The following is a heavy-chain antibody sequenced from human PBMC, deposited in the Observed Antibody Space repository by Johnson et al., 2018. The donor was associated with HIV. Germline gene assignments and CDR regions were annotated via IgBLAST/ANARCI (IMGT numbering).Heavy chain of an antibody. D-gene: IGHD2-8*01. CDR2: INQDGSEK. CDR3: VRDTLAWGLIPPIGGFDI. V-gene: IGHV3-7*05. J-gene: IGHJ3*02. Sequence: VHLVESGGGLVHPGGSLRLSCAASGFTFTHYWMSWVRQVPGKGLEWMANINQDGSEKYYVGSLEGRFTISRDNAKNSLYLQMNSLRPDDTAVYYCVRDTLAWGLIPPIGGFDIWGQGTMVTVSS. CDR1: GFTFTHYW.